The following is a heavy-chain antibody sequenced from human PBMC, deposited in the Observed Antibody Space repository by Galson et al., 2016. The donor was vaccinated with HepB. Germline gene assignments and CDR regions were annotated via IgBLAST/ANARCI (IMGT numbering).Heavy chain of an antibody. CDR2: IIPMFGTA. CDR3: AREISGTYQRAYYYYGMDV. D-gene: IGHD1-26*01. CDR1: GGTFSSYA. Sequence: SVKVSCKASGGTFSSYAINWVRQAPGQGLEWMGGIIPMFGTANYAQKFQGRVTITADESTSTAYMELSSLRSEDTAVYYCAREISGTYQRAYYYYGMDVWGQGTTVTVSS. J-gene: IGHJ6*02. V-gene: IGHV1-69*13.